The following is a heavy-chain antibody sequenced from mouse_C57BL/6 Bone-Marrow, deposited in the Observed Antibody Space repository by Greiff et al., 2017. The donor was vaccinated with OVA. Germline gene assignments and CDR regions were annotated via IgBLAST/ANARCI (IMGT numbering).Heavy chain of an antibody. D-gene: IGHD2-1*01. CDR1: GYTFTSYW. CDR3: ASGSVYYGNYLYYYAMDY. J-gene: IGHJ4*01. CDR2: IYPGSGST. Sequence: QVQLQQPGAELVKPGASVKMSCKASGYTFTSYWITWVKQRPGQGLEWIGDIYPGSGSTNYNEKFKSKATPTVDTSSSTAYMQLRSLTSEDSAVYYCASGSVYYGNYLYYYAMDYWGQGTSVTVSS. V-gene: IGHV1-55*01.